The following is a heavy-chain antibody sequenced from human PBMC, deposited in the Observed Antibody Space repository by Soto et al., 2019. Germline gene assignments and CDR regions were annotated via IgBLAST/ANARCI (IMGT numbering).Heavy chain of an antibody. CDR3: ARSGYSGYEEGPFDY. CDR1: GYSFTGYY. D-gene: IGHD5-12*01. CDR2: IFPMSGGT. J-gene: IGHJ4*02. Sequence: ASVKVSCKSSGYSFTGYYLHWVRQAPGQGPEWMGWIFPMSGGTKAAQKFQDRVTMTSDTSINTAKLELTSVTSDDSAVYYCARSGYSGYEEGPFDYWGQGTLVTVSS. V-gene: IGHV1-2*02.